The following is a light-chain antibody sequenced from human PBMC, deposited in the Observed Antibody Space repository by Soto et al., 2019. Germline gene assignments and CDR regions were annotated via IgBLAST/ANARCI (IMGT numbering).Light chain of an antibody. CDR2: KAS. CDR3: QQYVKAFWS. J-gene: IGKJ1*01. CDR1: QSIRSW. V-gene: IGKV1-5*03. Sequence: DIQMTQSPSTLSASVGDRVTITCRASQSIRSWLAWYQQKPGTAPKLLIYKASSLESGVPSRFSGSGSGTEFTLTISSLQPDDFATYYCQQYVKAFWSFGQGTKVDIK.